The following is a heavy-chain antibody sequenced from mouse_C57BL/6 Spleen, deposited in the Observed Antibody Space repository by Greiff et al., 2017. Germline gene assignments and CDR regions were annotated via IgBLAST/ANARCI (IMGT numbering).Heavy chain of an antibody. CDR3: ARHYYGSSDY. CDR2: INPGSGGT. V-gene: IGHV1-54*01. CDR1: GYAFTNYL. Sequence: QVQLKESGAELVRPWTSVKVSCKASGYAFTNYLIEWVKQRPGQGLEWIGVINPGSGGTNYNEKFKGKATLTADKSSSTAYMQLSSLTSEDSAVYFCARHYYGSSDYWGQGTTLTVSS. D-gene: IGHD1-1*01. J-gene: IGHJ2*01.